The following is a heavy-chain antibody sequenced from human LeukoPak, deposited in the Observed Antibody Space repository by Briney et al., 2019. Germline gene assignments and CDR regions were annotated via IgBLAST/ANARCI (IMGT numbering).Heavy chain of an antibody. CDR3: TRTSPGIPLDF. Sequence: PSETLSLTCAVSGVSFSGYYWGWIRLPPGKGPEWIGEISHSGRTSYNPSLKGRVTISLDTSMNHFSLNLRFVTAADTAVYYCTRTSPGIPLDFWGQGTLVTVSS. CDR2: ISHSGRT. D-gene: IGHD1-26*01. CDR1: GVSFSGYY. V-gene: IGHV4-34*01. J-gene: IGHJ4*02.